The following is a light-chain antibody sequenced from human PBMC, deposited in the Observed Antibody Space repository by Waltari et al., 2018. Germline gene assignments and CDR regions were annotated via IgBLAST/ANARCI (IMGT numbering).Light chain of an antibody. J-gene: IGLJ6*01. CDR3: QTWGTGIHV. V-gene: IGLV4-69*01. CDR1: SGPSSYA. Sequence: QLVLTQSPSASASPGASVKLTCTLSSGPSSYAIAWHPQQPEKGPRYLMKLNNDGSHIKGDGIPDRFSGSSSGAERYLTISSLQSEDEADYYCQTWGTGIHVFGSGTKVTVL. CDR2: LNNDGSH.